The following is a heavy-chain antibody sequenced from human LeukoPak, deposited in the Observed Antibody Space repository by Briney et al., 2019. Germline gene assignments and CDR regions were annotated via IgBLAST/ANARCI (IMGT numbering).Heavy chain of an antibody. Sequence: ASVKVSCKASGYTFTSYAMNWVRQAPGQGLEWMGWINPNSGGTNYAQKFQGRVTMTRDTSISTAYMELSRLRSDDTAVYYCARRRAFDIWGQGTMVTVSS. CDR2: INPNSGGT. V-gene: IGHV1-2*02. CDR3: ARRRAFDI. J-gene: IGHJ3*02. CDR1: GYTFTSYA.